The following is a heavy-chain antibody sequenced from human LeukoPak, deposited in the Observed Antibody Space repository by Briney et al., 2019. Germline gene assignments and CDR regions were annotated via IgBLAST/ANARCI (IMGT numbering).Heavy chain of an antibody. Sequence: GASVKVSRKASGYTFTSYYLHWVRQAPGQGLEWMGIIHPGAGTTSYAQKFQGRVTMTRDTSTSTVYMELSSLRSDDTAVYYCATPKGDYWGQGTLVTVSS. CDR3: ATPKGDY. CDR2: IHPGAGTT. J-gene: IGHJ4*02. CDR1: GYTFTSYY. V-gene: IGHV1-46*01.